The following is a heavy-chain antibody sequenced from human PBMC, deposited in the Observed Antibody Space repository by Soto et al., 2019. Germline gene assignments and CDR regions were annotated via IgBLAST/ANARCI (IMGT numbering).Heavy chain of an antibody. J-gene: IGHJ5*02. Sequence: SSVKVSCKTSGYTFSNYGITWVRQAPGQPLEWLGWISLYSDGTNYAQKFQGRVSMTTDTSTTTAYMELRSLRSDDTAVYYCARVVPGADDWFGPWGQGTLVPASS. V-gene: IGHV1-18*01. CDR3: ARVVPGADDWFGP. CDR2: ISLYSDGT. CDR1: GYTFSNYG. D-gene: IGHD2-2*01.